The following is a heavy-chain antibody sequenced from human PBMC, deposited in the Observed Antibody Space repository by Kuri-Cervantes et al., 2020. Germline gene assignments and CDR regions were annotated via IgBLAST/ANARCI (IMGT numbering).Heavy chain of an antibody. Sequence: GESLKISCAASGFTFSSYAMHWVRQAPGKGLEWVAVISYDGSNKYYADSVKGRFTISRDNSKNTLYLQMNSLRAEDTAVYYCAKDKDWGQGTLVTVSS. V-gene: IGHV3-30*07. CDR2: ISYDGSNK. J-gene: IGHJ4*02. CDR3: AKDKD. CDR1: GFTFSSYA.